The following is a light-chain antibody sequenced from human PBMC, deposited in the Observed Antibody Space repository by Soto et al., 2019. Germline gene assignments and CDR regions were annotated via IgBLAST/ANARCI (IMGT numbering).Light chain of an antibody. J-gene: IGLJ3*02. Sequence: QSVLTQPPTVSGAPGQTVTISCTGSSSNLGARYDVHWYQQVPGKAPKLLIFGSSDRAPGVPDRFSGSKSGTSASLAITGLQADDEATYFCQSYDKSLSGSVFGGGTKLTVL. V-gene: IGLV1-40*01. CDR3: QSYDKSLSGSV. CDR2: GSS. CDR1: SSNLGARYD.